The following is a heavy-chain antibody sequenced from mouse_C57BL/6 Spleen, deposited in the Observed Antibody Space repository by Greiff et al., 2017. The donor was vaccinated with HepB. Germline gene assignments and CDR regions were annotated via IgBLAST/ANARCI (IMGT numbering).Heavy chain of an antibody. V-gene: IGHV1-82*01. Sequence: VQLQQSGPELVKPGASVKISCKASGYAFSSSWMNWVKQRPGKGLEWIGRIYPGDGDTNYNGKFKGKATLTADKSSSTAYMQLSSLTSEDSAVYFCARSSLYGSSYPHFDYWGQGTTLTVSS. J-gene: IGHJ2*01. D-gene: IGHD1-1*01. CDR3: ARSSLYGSSYPHFDY. CDR2: IYPGDGDT. CDR1: GYAFSSSW.